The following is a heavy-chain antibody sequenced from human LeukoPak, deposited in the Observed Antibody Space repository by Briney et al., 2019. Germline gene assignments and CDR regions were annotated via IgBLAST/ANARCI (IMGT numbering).Heavy chain of an antibody. CDR1: GYTFTGIY. CDR3: ARCGSGTDLYDYYFTDV. CDR2: INPNIGGT. V-gene: IGHV1-2*02. Sequence: GASVKVSCKASGYTFTGIYIHWVRQAPGQGPEWMGWINPNIGGTNYAQKFRGRVSLTRDTSTSTAYMELNSLRSDDTAVYYCARCGSGTDLYDYYFTDVWGKGTTVTVSS. D-gene: IGHD3-10*01. J-gene: IGHJ6*03.